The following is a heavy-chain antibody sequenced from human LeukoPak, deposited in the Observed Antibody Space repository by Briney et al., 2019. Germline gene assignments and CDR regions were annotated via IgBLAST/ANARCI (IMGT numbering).Heavy chain of an antibody. CDR1: GDTFTGYY. CDR3: ARSLTYYFDSSGFYSRAFDF. V-gene: IGHV1-2*02. CDR2: INPNSGGT. J-gene: IGHJ4*02. D-gene: IGHD3-22*01. Sequence: ASVKVFCKASGDTFTGYYMQWVRQAPGQGLEWMVWINPNSGGTNYAQKFEGRVTMTRDTSINTAYMELSRLRSDDTAVYYCARSLTYYFDSSGFYSRAFDFWGQGTLVTVSS.